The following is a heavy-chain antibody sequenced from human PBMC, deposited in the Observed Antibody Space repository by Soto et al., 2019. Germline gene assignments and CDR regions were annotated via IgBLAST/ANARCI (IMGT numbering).Heavy chain of an antibody. CDR3: AKIYVDYLASSYFDY. Sequence: GGSLRLSCAASGFTFSSYAMSWVRQAPGKGLEWVSAISGSGGSTYYADSVKGRFTISRDNSKNTLYLQMNSLRAEDTAVYYCAKIYVDYLASSYFDYWGQGPVVPVSS. CDR2: ISGSGGST. D-gene: IGHD4-17*01. CDR1: GFTFSSYA. V-gene: IGHV3-23*01. J-gene: IGHJ4*02.